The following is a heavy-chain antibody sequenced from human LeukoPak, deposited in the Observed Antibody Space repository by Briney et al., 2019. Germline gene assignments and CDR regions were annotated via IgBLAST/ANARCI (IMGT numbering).Heavy chain of an antibody. CDR1: GFTVSSNY. V-gene: IGHV3-53*01. CDR2: IYSGGST. D-gene: IGHD6-19*01. CDR3: TRERQDSIAVAGTVYYYYYMDV. J-gene: IGHJ6*03. Sequence: PGGSLRLSCAASGFTVSSNYMSWVRQAPGKGLEWVSVIYSGGSTYYADSVKGRFTISRDNSKNTLYLQMNSLRAEDTAVYYCTRERQDSIAVAGTVYYYYYMDVWGKGTTVTISS.